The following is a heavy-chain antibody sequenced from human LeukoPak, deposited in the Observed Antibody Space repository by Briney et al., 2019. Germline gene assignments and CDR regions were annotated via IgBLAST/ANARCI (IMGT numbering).Heavy chain of an antibody. Sequence: SETLSLTCTVSGGSISSYSWSWIRQPPGKGLEWIGYIYYSGSSNYNPSLKSRVTISVDTSKNQFSLRLSSVTAADTAVYYCARGPINGMGVWGQGHTVSVSS. J-gene: IGHJ6*02. CDR2: IYYSGSS. V-gene: IGHV4-59*01. CDR3: ARGPINGMGV. CDR1: GGSISSYS.